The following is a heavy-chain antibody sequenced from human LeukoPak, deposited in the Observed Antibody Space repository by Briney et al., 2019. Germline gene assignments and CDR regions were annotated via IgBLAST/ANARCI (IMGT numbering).Heavy chain of an antibody. J-gene: IGHJ4*02. Sequence: GGSLRLSCTASGFTFSSYWMTWVRQTPEKGLEWVANIRQDGGKRDYVASVKGRFTISRDNAKNSLYLQMNSLRAEDTAVYYCARYYYASEFDYWGQGTLVTVPS. CDR2: IRQDGGKR. D-gene: IGHD3-10*01. CDR1: GFTFSSYW. CDR3: ARYYYASEFDY. V-gene: IGHV3-7*01.